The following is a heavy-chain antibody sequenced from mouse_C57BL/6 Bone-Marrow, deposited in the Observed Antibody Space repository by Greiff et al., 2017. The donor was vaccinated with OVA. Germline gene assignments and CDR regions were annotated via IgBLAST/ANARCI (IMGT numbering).Heavy chain of an antibody. D-gene: IGHD1-2*01. CDR2: ISNLAYSI. CDR1: GFTFSDYG. CDR3: ARQGITTAYWYFDV. Sequence: EVKVVESGGGLVQPGGSLKLSCAASGFTFSDYGMAWVRQAPRKGPEWVAFISNLAYSIYYADTVTGRFTISRENAKNTLYLEMSSLRSEDTAMYYCARQGITTAYWYFDVWGTGTTVTVSS. J-gene: IGHJ1*03. V-gene: IGHV5-15*01.